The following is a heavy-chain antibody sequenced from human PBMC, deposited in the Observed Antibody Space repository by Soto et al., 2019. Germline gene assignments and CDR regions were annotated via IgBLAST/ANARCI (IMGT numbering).Heavy chain of an antibody. Sequence: ESGGGLVQPGGSLRVSCAASELTFSSFWVSWVRQAPGKGLEWVADINEDGTEKYYADAVKGRFTISRDNAKNSLYLQMNNLRAGDTAVYFCAKPPMVRTFHYGMDVWGQGTTVTVSS. D-gene: IGHD2-8*01. CDR1: ELTFSSFW. J-gene: IGHJ6*02. CDR3: AKPPMVRTFHYGMDV. CDR2: INEDGTEK. V-gene: IGHV3-7*05.